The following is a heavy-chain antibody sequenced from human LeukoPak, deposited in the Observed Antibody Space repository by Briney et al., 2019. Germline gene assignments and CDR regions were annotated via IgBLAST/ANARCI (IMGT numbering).Heavy chain of an antibody. CDR2: INHSGST. D-gene: IGHD6-13*01. Sequence: KPSETLSLTCAVYGGSFSGYYWSLIRQPPGKGLEWIGEINHSGSTNYNPSLKSRVTISVDTSKNQFSLKLSSVTAADTAVYYCARIAAGVRSVDYWGQGTLVTVSS. CDR3: ARIAAGVRSVDY. V-gene: IGHV4-34*01. CDR1: GGSFSGYY. J-gene: IGHJ4*02.